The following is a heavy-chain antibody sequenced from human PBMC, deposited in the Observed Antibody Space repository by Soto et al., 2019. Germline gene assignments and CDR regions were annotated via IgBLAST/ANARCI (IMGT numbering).Heavy chain of an antibody. CDR1: GDSFSSYS. CDR3: ARLIVDANYYYYGMDV. D-gene: IGHD1-26*01. CDR2: IYYRGST. V-gene: IGHV4-59*08. Sequence: SETLSLTCTASGDSFSSYSWTWIGPPPVKGLESIGYIYYRGSTYYNPSLKSRVTISVDTSRNQFSLKLSSVTATDTAMYYCARLIVDANYYYYGMDVWGQGTTVTVSS. J-gene: IGHJ6*02.